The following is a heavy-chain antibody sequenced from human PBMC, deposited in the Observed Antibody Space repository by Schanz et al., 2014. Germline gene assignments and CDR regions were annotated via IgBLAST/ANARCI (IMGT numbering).Heavy chain of an antibody. CDR3: TRGSGSRSYGWYYDS. CDR2: VSSNNIYT. CDR1: GFTFSDYY. Sequence: QVQLVESGGGLVKPGGSLRLSCTASGFTFSDYYMTWIRQAPGKGLEWVSYVSSNNIYTKYADSVRGRFTISRDNAKNTLYLQMNSVRAEDSAVYYCTRGSGSRSYGWYYDSWGQGTLVTVSS. V-gene: IGHV3-11*06. D-gene: IGHD3-10*01. J-gene: IGHJ4*02.